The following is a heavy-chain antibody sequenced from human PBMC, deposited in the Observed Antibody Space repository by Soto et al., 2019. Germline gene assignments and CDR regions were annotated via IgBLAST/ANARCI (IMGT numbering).Heavy chain of an antibody. CDR1: VFTFSGAA. CDR2: ISGSGDYT. J-gene: IGHJ4*02. Sequence: GGSLGLSCVSSVFTFSGAAMSWVRQAPGKGLEWVSAISGSGDYTYYADSVKGRFTISRDNSKNTLYLQMKTLTPADTAVYYCPKPQGPLVGSYKGALDNWGQGTLVTVSS. V-gene: IGHV3-23*01. D-gene: IGHD1-26*01. CDR3: PKPQGPLVGSYKGALDN.